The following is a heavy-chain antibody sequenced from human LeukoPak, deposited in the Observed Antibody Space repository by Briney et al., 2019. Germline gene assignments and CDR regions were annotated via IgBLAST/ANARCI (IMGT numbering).Heavy chain of an antibody. Sequence: GGSLRLSCAASGFTVSNYWMSWVRQAPGKGLVWISRISGDGRTISYADSVKGRFTISRGNAKNTVSLQMNSLRGEDTAVYYCGREDRIVLGNDALDIWGQGTMVTVSS. CDR2: ISGDGRTI. CDR3: GREDRIVLGNDALDI. D-gene: IGHD2-8*01. J-gene: IGHJ3*02. V-gene: IGHV3-74*01. CDR1: GFTVSNYW.